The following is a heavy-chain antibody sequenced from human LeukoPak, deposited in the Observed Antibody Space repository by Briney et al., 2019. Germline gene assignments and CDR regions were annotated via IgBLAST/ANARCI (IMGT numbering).Heavy chain of an antibody. CDR2: IYYSGST. D-gene: IGHD3-22*01. CDR1: GGSISSGDYY. J-gene: IGHJ4*02. CDR3: ARVDYYDSSGYYFPDY. V-gene: IGHV4-30-4*01. Sequence: SQTLSLTCTVSGGSISSGDYYWSWIRQPPGMGLEWIGYIYYSGSTYYNPSLKSRVTISVDTSKNQFSLKLSSVTAADTAVYYCARVDYYDSSGYYFPDYWGQGTLVTVSS.